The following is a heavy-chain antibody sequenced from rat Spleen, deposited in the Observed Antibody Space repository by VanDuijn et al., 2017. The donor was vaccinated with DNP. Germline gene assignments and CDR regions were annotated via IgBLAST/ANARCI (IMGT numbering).Heavy chain of an antibody. D-gene: IGHD1-12*01. Sequence: QVQLKESGPGLVQPSQTLSLTCTVSGFSLTSYHVHWVRQPPGKGLEWMGRIQSGGSTDYNSALKSRLSISRDTSKSQVFLKMNSVQTEDTAMYFCARYQGWFAYWGQGTLVTVSS. CDR1: GFSLTSYH. CDR2: IQSGGST. J-gene: IGHJ3*01. V-gene: IGHV2-27*01. CDR3: ARYQGWFAY.